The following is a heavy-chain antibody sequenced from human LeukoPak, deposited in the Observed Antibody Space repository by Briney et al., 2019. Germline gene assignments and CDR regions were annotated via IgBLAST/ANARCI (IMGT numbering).Heavy chain of an antibody. Sequence: PSETLSLTCAVYGGSFSGYYWSWIRQPPGKGLEWIGEINHSGSTNYNPSLKSRVTISVDTSKNQFSLKLSSVTAADTAVYYRARIGSYGYFLDYWGQGTLVTVSS. J-gene: IGHJ4*02. V-gene: IGHV4-34*01. CDR3: ARIGSYGYFLDY. D-gene: IGHD5-18*01. CDR2: INHSGST. CDR1: GGSFSGYY.